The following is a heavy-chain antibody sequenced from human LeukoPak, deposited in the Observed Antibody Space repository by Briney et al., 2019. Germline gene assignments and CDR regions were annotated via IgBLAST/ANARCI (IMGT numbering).Heavy chain of an antibody. CDR2: ITASGTAM. D-gene: IGHD4-17*01. Sequence: GGSLRLSCAASGFTFSSYSMNWVRQAPGKGLEWVSHITASGTAMFYADSVKGRFTIPRDNAKNSLYLQMNSLRAEDTAVYYCARDSYGDYDSFFDYWGQGTLVTVSS. CDR3: ARDSYGDYDSFFDY. V-gene: IGHV3-48*01. J-gene: IGHJ4*02. CDR1: GFTFSSYS.